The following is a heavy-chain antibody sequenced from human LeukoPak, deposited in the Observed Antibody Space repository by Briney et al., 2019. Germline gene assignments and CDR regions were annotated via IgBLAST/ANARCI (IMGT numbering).Heavy chain of an antibody. Sequence: SGGSLRLSCAASGFTFSSYSMNWVRQAPGKGLEWVSSISSSSSYIYYADSVKGRFTISRDNAKNSLYLQMNSLRAEDTAVYYCARDPGSYGRGGIDYWGQGILVTVSS. V-gene: IGHV3-21*01. J-gene: IGHJ4*02. CDR1: GFTFSSYS. CDR2: ISSSSSYI. D-gene: IGHD5-18*01. CDR3: ARDPGSYGRGGIDY.